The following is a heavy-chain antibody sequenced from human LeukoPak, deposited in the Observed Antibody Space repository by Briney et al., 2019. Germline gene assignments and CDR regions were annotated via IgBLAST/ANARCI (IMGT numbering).Heavy chain of an antibody. V-gene: IGHV3-66*02. Sequence: GGSLRLSCAASGFTVSSNYMSWVRQAPGKGLEWVSVIYSGGSTYYADSVKGQFTISRDNSKNTLYLQMNSLRAEDTAVYYCARVYGGYSYLAYYYYYMDVWGKGTTVTVSS. CDR3: ARVYGGYSYLAYYYYYMDV. CDR1: GFTVSSNY. CDR2: IYSGGST. J-gene: IGHJ6*03. D-gene: IGHD5-18*01.